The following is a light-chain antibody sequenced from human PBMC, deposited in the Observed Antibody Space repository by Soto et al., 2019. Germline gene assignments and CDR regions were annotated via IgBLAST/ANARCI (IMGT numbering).Light chain of an antibody. V-gene: IGKV1-39*01. CDR1: QSISNY. Sequence: DIQMTQSPSSLSVSVGDRVTVTCRASQSISNYLNWYQQKPGKAPKLLIYAASSLQSGVPSRFSGSGSGTDFTLTISSLQPEDFATYYCQHTSSTPFTFGPGTKVDIK. CDR3: QHTSSTPFT. CDR2: AAS. J-gene: IGKJ3*01.